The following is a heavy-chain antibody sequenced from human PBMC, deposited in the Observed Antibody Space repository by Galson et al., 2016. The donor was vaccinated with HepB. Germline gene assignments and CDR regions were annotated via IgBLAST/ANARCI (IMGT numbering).Heavy chain of an antibody. V-gene: IGHV3-33*08. D-gene: IGHD6-13*01. J-gene: IGHJ3*02. Sequence: SLRLSCAASGFALRTYSMNWVRQTPGEGLEWVAMIWFDGSSKHHSDSVRGRFTISRDNSKNTLYLEMNSLRAEDTAVYYCATEDLSSPGNGALDIWGQGAMVTVSS. CDR1: GFALRTYS. CDR3: ATEDLSSPGNGALDI. CDR2: IWFDGSSK.